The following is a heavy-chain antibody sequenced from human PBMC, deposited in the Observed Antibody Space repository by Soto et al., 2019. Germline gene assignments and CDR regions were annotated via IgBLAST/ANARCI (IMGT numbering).Heavy chain of an antibody. V-gene: IGHV4-39*01. D-gene: IGHD3-10*01. Sequence: SINYGGSRIIKHPGKGLEWIGSIYYSGSTYYNPSLKSRVTISVDTSKNQFSLKLSSVTAADTAAYYCAKGGSGSYSNAFDIWGQGTMVTVSS. CDR1: SINYG. CDR2: IYYSGST. J-gene: IGHJ3*02. CDR3: AKGGSGSYSNAFDI.